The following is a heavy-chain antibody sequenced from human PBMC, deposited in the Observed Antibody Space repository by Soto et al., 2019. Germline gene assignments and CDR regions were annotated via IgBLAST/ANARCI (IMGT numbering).Heavy chain of an antibody. CDR3: ASGRGYCSEGACSYCDYFHH. CDR1: GLTFNTYA. V-gene: IGHV3-30*03. D-gene: IGHD2-15*01. CDR2: ISNDGSNN. Sequence: QVQLVESGGGVGQPGTSLRLSCAASGLTFNTYAMNWIRLAPGKGLEWVAVISNDGSNNYYADSVKGRFTTSRDNSKNTVYLQMNSLRGEDTGVYYCASGRGYCSEGACSYCDYFHHWGQGALVIVSS. J-gene: IGHJ1*01.